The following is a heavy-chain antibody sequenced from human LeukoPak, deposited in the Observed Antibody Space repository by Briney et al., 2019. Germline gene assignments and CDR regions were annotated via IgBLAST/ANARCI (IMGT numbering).Heavy chain of an antibody. Sequence: GGPLRLSCAVSGITLSNYGMTWVRQAPGKGLEWVAGISDSGGSTNYADSVKGRFTISRDNPKNTLYLQMNSLRAEDTAVYFCAKRGVVIRVILVGFHKEAYYFDSWGQGALVTVSS. V-gene: IGHV3-23*01. D-gene: IGHD3-22*01. CDR1: GITLSNYG. CDR3: AKRGVVIRVILVGFHKEAYYFDS. J-gene: IGHJ4*02. CDR2: ISDSGGST.